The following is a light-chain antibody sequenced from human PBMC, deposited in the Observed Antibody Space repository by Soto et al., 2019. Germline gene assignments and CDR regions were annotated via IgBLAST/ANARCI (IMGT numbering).Light chain of an antibody. CDR3: QQYNDWLALS. Sequence: EIVMTQSPATLSVSPGERATLSCRASQSINSDLAWYVQKPGQAPRLLIYGASTRATGVPARFSGSGSVTEFTLIISSLQPEDFAVYYCQQYNDWLALSFGGGTKVEIK. CDR1: QSINSD. V-gene: IGKV3-15*01. J-gene: IGKJ4*01. CDR2: GAS.